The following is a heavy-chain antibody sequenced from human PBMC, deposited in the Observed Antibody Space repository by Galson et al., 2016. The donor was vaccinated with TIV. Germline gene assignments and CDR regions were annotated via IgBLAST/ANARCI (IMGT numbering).Heavy chain of an antibody. CDR3: ARSYDSSGNRGRFDH. J-gene: IGHJ4*02. V-gene: IGHV3-53*01. CDR2: LYSDGSA. D-gene: IGHD3-22*01. CDR1: GLTVSTNY. Sequence: LRLSCAASGLTVSTNYMSWVRQAPGKGLEWVSILYSDGSAYYADSVKGRFTISRDNFKNTVYLQLNSLRAEDTAAYYCARSYDSSGNRGRFDHWGQGTLVTVSS.